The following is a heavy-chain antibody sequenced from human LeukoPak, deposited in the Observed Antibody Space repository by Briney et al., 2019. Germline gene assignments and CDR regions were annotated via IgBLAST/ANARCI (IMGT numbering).Heavy chain of an antibody. J-gene: IGHJ6*02. D-gene: IGHD3-3*01. CDR2: ISGSGGST. V-gene: IGHV3-23*01. Sequence: GGSLRLSCAASGFTFSSYAMSWVRRAPGKGLEWVSAISGSGGSTYYADSVKGRFTISRDNSKNTLYLQMNSLRAEDTAVYYCAKSTGRFLEWLTPNNYYYYGMDVWGQGTTVTVSS. CDR1: GFTFSSYA. CDR3: AKSTGRFLEWLTPNNYYYYGMDV.